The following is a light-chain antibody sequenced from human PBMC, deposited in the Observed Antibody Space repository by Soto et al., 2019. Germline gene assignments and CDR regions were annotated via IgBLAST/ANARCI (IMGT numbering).Light chain of an antibody. CDR3: QQYYTTPQT. J-gene: IGKJ2*01. V-gene: IGKV3-20*01. Sequence: EIVLTQSPGTLSLSPGERATLSCRASQSVSSTYLAWYQHKPGQSPKLIMYWASTREAGVPDRFSGSGSGTHFTLTISSLQAEDVAVYYCQQYYTTPQTFGQGTKLEIK. CDR1: QSVSSTY. CDR2: WAS.